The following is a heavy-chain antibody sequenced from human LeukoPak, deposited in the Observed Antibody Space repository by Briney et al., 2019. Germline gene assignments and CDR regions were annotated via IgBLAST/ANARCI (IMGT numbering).Heavy chain of an antibody. V-gene: IGHV1-46*01. J-gene: IGHJ5*02. Sequence: ASVKVSCKASGYTFTSYYMHWVRQAPGQGLEWMGIINPSGGSTSYARKFQGRVTMTRDTSTSTVYMELSSLRSEDTAVYYCARERKGRAVAGTSSWFDPWGQGTLVTVSS. CDR1: GYTFTSYY. D-gene: IGHD6-19*01. CDR2: INPSGGST. CDR3: ARERKGRAVAGTSSWFDP.